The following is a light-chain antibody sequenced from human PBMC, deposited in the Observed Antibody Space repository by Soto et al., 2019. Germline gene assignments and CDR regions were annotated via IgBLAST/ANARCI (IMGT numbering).Light chain of an antibody. J-gene: IGKJ1*01. CDR3: QQSYSSPPT. CDR2: AAS. Sequence: EIQMTQSPSSLSASVGDRVILTCRASQSISNHLNWYQQKPGKAPKLLIFAASSLQSGVPSRFSGSRSGPDFTLTISSLQPEDFATYYCQQSYSSPPTFGQGTKVDIK. CDR1: QSISNH. V-gene: IGKV1-39*01.